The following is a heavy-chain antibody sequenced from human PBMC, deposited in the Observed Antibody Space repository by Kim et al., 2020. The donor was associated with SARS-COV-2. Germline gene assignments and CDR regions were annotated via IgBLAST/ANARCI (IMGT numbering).Heavy chain of an antibody. CDR3: ARGRSGSRDAYYYGMDV. J-gene: IGHJ6*02. CDR2: ISAYNGNT. V-gene: IGHV1-18*01. D-gene: IGHD2-2*01. Sequence: ASVKVSCKASGYTFTSYGISWVRQAPGQGLEWMGWISAYNGNTNYAQKLQGRVTMTTDTSTSTAYMELRSLRSDDTAVYYCARGRSGSRDAYYYGMDVWGQGTTVTVSS. CDR1: GYTFTSYG.